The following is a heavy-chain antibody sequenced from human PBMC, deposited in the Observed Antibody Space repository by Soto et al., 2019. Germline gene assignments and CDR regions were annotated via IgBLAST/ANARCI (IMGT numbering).Heavy chain of an antibody. J-gene: IGHJ4*02. CDR1: GFTFSSYG. D-gene: IGHD5-18*01. V-gene: IGHV3-33*01. CDR3: ARDGRYRYGYGWD. CDR2: IWYDGSNK. Sequence: QVQLVESGGGVVQPGRSLRLSCAASGFTFSSYGMHWVRQAPGKGLEWVAVIWYDGSNKYYADSVKGRFTISRDNSKNTLYLQMNSLRAEDTAVYYCARDGRYRYGYGWDWGQGTLVTVSS.